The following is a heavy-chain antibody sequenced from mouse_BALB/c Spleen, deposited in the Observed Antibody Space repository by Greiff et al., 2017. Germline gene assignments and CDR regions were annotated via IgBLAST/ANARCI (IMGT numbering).Heavy chain of an antibody. J-gene: IGHJ1*01. V-gene: IGHV1-7*01. Sequence: VQLQQSGAELAKPGASVKMSCKASGYTFTSYWMHWVKQRPGQGLEWIGYINPSTGYTEYNQKFKDKATLTADKSSSTAYMQLSSLTSEDSAVYYCARNYGTGYFDVWGAGTTVTVSS. CDR2: INPSTGYT. CDR3: ARNYGTGYFDV. CDR1: GYTFTSYW. D-gene: IGHD1-1*01.